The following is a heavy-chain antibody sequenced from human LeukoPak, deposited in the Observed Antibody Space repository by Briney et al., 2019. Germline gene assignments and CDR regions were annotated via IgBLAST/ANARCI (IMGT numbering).Heavy chain of an antibody. CDR2: IIPIFGSA. D-gene: IGHD5-12*01. CDR3: ARDGSGYDYGAYFDY. Sequence: SVKVSCKASGCTFSSYAISWVRQAHGQGRDWMGGIIPIFGSANYVQRCQGRVTITAAESTSTAYMELSSLRSEDTAVYYCARDGSGYDYGAYFDYWGQGTLVTVSS. J-gene: IGHJ4*02. V-gene: IGHV1-69*13. CDR1: GCTFSSYA.